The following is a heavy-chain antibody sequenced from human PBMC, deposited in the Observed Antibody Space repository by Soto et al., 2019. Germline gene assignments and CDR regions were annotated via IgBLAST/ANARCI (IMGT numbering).Heavy chain of an antibody. CDR1: GFTFSDHY. Sequence: EVQLVESGGGLVQPGGSLRLSCAASGFTFSDHYMDWVRQAPGKGLEWVGRSRNKANSYTTEYAASVKGRFTVSRDDSKNSLYLQMNSLKTEDTAVYYCAGTPMRGSGSYHFHYWGQGTLVTVSS. D-gene: IGHD3-10*01. CDR3: AGTPMRGSGSYHFHY. J-gene: IGHJ4*02. V-gene: IGHV3-72*01. CDR2: SRNKANSYTT.